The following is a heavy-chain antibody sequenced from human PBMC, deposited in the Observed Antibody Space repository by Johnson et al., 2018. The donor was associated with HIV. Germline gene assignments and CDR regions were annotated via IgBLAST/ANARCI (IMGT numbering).Heavy chain of an antibody. Sequence: VQLVESGGGVVPPGRSLRLSCAASGFTFSSYDMHWVRQAPGKGLEYVSAIRSNGGSTYYANSVKGRFTISRDNSKNTLYLQMNSLRAEDTAVYYCARERDLDAFDIWGQGTMVTVSS. CDR2: IRSNGGST. CDR1: GFTFSSYD. D-gene: IGHD3-3*01. V-gene: IGHV3-64*01. J-gene: IGHJ3*02. CDR3: ARERDLDAFDI.